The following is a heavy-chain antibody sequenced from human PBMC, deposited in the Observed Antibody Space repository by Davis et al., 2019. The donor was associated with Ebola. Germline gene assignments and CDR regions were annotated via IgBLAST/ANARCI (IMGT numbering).Heavy chain of an antibody. D-gene: IGHD3-3*01. Sequence: SETLSLTCAVYGGPFSGYYWSWIRQPPGKGLEWIGEINHSGSTNYNPSLKSRVTISVDTSKNQFSLKLSSVTAADTAVYYCARGRDFWRNWGQGTLVTVSS. V-gene: IGHV4-34*01. CDR1: GGPFSGYY. J-gene: IGHJ4*02. CDR3: ARGRDFWRN. CDR2: INHSGST.